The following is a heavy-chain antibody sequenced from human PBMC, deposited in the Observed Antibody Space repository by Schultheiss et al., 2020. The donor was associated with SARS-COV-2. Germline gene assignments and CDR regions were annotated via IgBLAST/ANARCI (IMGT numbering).Heavy chain of an antibody. CDR3: ARDSRGRVGSSGYYYTTLFDY. Sequence: GESLKISCAASGFTFSDYYMSWIRQAPGKGLEWVSYISSSGSTIYYADSVKGRFTISRDNAKNSLYLQMNSLRAEDTAVYYCARDSRGRVGSSGYYYTTLFDYWGQGTLVTV. J-gene: IGHJ4*02. CDR1: GFTFSDYY. V-gene: IGHV3-11*01. CDR2: ISSSGSTI. D-gene: IGHD3-22*01.